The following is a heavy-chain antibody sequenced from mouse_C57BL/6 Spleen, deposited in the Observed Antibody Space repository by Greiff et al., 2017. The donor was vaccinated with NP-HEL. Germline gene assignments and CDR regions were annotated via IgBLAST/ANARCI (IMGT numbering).Heavy chain of an antibody. V-gene: IGHV1-81*01. Sequence: QVQLKESGAELARPGASVKLSCKASGYTFTSYGISWVKQRTGQGLEWIGEIYPRSGNTYYNEKFKGKATLTADKSSSTAYMELRSLTSEDSAVYFCARKTGDYGGYYAMDYWGQGTSVTVSS. CDR1: GYTFTSYG. CDR3: ARKTGDYGGYYAMDY. D-gene: IGHD1-1*02. J-gene: IGHJ4*01. CDR2: IYPRSGNT.